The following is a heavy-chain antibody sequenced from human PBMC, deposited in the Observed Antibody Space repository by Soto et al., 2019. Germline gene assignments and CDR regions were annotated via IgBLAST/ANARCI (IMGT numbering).Heavy chain of an antibody. CDR2: ISCNGWST. D-gene: IGHD2-15*01. Sequence: QMQLVESGGDVVQPGGSLRLSCAASGFTFSNYGVHWVRQAPGKGLEWVAFISCNGWSTYYADSVKGRFSISRDNYKNMLYLQMNSLGLEDTAVYYCAREDNDFDIWGQGTMVSVSS. CDR3: AREDNDFDI. CDR1: GFTFSNYG. V-gene: IGHV3-30*01. J-gene: IGHJ3*02.